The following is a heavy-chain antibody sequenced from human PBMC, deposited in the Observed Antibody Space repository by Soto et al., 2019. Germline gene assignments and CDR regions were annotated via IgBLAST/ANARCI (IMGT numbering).Heavy chain of an antibody. V-gene: IGHV4-59*11. Sequence: PSETLSLTCTVSGDSITSHYWTWIRQPPGKGLEWIGYIYYSGSPNYNSSFKSRVTISVDASKNQFSLKLSSVTAADTAVYYCARNGDCSSSRCNVGWFDPWGRGTLVTVSS. CDR3: ARNGDCSSSRCNVGWFDP. CDR1: GDSITSHY. D-gene: IGHD2-2*01. J-gene: IGHJ5*02. CDR2: IYYSGSP.